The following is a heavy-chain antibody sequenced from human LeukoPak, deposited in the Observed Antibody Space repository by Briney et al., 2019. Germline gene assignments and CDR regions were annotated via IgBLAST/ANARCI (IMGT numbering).Heavy chain of an antibody. Sequence: SETLSLTCAVYGGSFSGCYWSWIRQPPGKGLEWIGEINHSGSTNYNPSLKSRVTISVDTSKNQFSLKLSSVTAADTAVYYCARGLNSSGSFPFDYWGQGTLVTVSS. J-gene: IGHJ4*02. D-gene: IGHD6-19*01. CDR3: ARGLNSSGSFPFDY. V-gene: IGHV4-34*01. CDR2: INHSGST. CDR1: GGSFSGCY.